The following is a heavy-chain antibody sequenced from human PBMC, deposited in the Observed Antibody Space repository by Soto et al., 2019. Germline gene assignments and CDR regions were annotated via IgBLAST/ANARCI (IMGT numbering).Heavy chain of an antibody. V-gene: IGHV4-61*01. Sequence: SETLSLTCTFSCGSVISGSYYWSWIRQPPGKGLEWIGYIYYSGSTNYNPSLKSRVTISVDTSKNQFSLKLSSVTAADTAVYYCARERSGWFRNWFDPWGQGTQVTVSS. CDR1: CGSVISGSYY. D-gene: IGHD6-19*01. CDR2: IYYSGST. CDR3: ARERSGWFRNWFDP. J-gene: IGHJ5*02.